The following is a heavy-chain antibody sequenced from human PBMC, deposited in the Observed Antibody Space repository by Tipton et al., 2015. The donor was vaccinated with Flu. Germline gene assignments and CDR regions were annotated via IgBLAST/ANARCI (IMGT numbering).Heavy chain of an antibody. J-gene: IGHJ5*02. Sequence: GLVKPSETLSLTCGVSGYSISSGYYWGWIRQPPGKGLEWIGSVSRSGNTDYNPSLKSRVTISIDTSKNQFSLKMKSVTAADKAVYYCVRRDYSNYVSDPKSWFDPWGQGTLVTVSS. V-gene: IGHV4-38-2*01. CDR1: GYSISSGYY. CDR2: VSRSGNT. D-gene: IGHD4-11*01. CDR3: VRRDYSNYVSDPKSWFDP.